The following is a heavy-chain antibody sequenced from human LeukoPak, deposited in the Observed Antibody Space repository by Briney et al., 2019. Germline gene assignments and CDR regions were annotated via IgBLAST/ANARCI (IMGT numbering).Heavy chain of an antibody. V-gene: IGHV3-15*01. Sequence: ETLSLTCAVYGGSFSGYYWSWVRQAPGKGLEWVGRIKSKTDGGTTDYAAPVKGRFTISRDDSKNTLYLQMNSLKTEDTAVYYCTTIPGGKTKRGFDYWGQGTLVTVSS. J-gene: IGHJ4*02. D-gene: IGHD3-16*01. CDR2: IKSKTDGGTT. CDR3: TTIPGGKTKRGFDY. CDR1: GGSFSGYY.